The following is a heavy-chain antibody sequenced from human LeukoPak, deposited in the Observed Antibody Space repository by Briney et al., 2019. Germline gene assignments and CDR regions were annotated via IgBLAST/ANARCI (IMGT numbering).Heavy chain of an antibody. J-gene: IGHJ4*02. CDR2: ISSSSSSYI. CDR3: AGRIAVAGGFDY. Sequence: GGSLRLSCAASGFTFSSYSMNWVRQAPGKGLEWVSSISSSSSSYIYYADSVKGRFTISRDNAKNSLYLQMNSLRAEDTAVYYCAGRIAVAGGFDYWGQGTLVTVSS. CDR1: GFTFSSYS. V-gene: IGHV3-21*01. D-gene: IGHD6-19*01.